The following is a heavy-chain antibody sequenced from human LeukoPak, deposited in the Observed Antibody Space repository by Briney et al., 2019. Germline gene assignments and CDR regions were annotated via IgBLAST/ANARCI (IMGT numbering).Heavy chain of an antibody. Sequence: GGSLRLSCAASGITVSSSYMSWVRQAPGKGLEWVSLIYSGGTTYYADSVKGRFTISRDKSKNTLYLQMNSLRVEDTAVYYCARDSNWNFDYWGQGTLVTVSS. J-gene: IGHJ4*02. CDR2: IYSGGTT. CDR1: GITVSSSY. CDR3: ARDSNWNFDY. D-gene: IGHD1-20*01. V-gene: IGHV3-66*02.